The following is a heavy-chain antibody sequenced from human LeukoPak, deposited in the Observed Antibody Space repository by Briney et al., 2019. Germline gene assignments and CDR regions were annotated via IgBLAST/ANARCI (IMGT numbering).Heavy chain of an antibody. J-gene: IGHJ4*02. V-gene: IGHV3-9*01. D-gene: IGHD5-18*01. CDR1: GFTFDDYA. CDR2: ISWNSGSI. CDR3: ARVTESACFDY. Sequence: GGSLRLSCAASGFTFDDYAMHWFRQAPGKGLEWVSGISWNSGSIGYADSVKGRFTISRDNAENSLYLQMNSLRAEDTALYYCARVTESACFDYWGQGTLVTVSS.